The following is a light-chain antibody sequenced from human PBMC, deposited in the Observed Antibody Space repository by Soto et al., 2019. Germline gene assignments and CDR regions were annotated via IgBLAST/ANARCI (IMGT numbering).Light chain of an antibody. CDR1: QSVSSSY. CDR2: DAS. CDR3: QQRSKRPNT. V-gene: IGKV3-11*01. J-gene: IGKJ5*01. Sequence: EIVLTQSPGTLSLSPGERATLSCRASQSVSSSYLAWYQQKPGQAPRLLIYDASKRATGIPARFRGSGSGTGFTLTISSLEPEDFAVYYCQQRSKRPNTLGQGTRVDIK.